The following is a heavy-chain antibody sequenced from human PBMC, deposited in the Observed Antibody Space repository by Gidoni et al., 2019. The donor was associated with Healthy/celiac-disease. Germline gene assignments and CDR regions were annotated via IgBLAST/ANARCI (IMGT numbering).Heavy chain of an antibody. CDR2: IYYSGST. D-gene: IGHD3-22*01. V-gene: IGHV4-30-4*01. CDR3: AREYYYDSSGYYRFDP. J-gene: IGHJ5*02. Sequence: PGKALEWIGYIYYSGSTYYNPSLKSRVTISVDTSKNQFSLKLSSVTAADTAVYYCAREYYYDSSGYYRFDPWGQGTLVTVSS.